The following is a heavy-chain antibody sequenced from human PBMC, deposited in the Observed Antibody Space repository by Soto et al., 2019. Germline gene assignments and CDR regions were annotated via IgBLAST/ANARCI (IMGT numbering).Heavy chain of an antibody. Sequence: GASVKVSCKASGYTFTGYYMHWVRQAPGQGLEWMGWINPNSGGTNYAQKFQGWVTMTRDTSISTAYMELSRLRSDDTAVYYCARARATTGGEAFDIWGQGTMVTVSS. V-gene: IGHV1-2*04. CDR3: ARARATTGGEAFDI. CDR2: INPNSGGT. D-gene: IGHD5-12*01. J-gene: IGHJ3*02. CDR1: GYTFTGYY.